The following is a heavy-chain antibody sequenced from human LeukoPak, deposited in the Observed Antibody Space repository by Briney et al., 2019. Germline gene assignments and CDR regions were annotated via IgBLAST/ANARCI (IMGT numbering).Heavy chain of an antibody. CDR3: ARVFDDYYDSSADPPLWFDP. CDR1: GGSISSYF. CDR2: VYYSGSP. V-gene: IGHV4-59*01. Sequence: PSETLSLTCTVSGGSISSYFWSWIRQPPGMGLEWIGFVYYSGSPNYNPSLKSRVTISVDTSKNQFSLRLRSVTAADTAVYYCARVFDDYYDSSADPPLWFDPWGQGTLVTVSS. J-gene: IGHJ5*02. D-gene: IGHD3-22*01.